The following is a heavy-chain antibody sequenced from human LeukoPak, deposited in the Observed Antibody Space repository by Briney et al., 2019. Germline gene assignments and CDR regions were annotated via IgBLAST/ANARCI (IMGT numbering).Heavy chain of an antibody. V-gene: IGHV3-48*03. Sequence: GGSLRLSCAASGFTFSSYEMNWVRQAPGKGLEWVSYISSSGSTIYYADSVKGRFTISRDNAKNSLYLQMNSLRAEDTAVYYCARCRSEFDAFDVWGQGTMVTVSS. CDR2: ISSSGSTI. CDR3: ARCRSEFDAFDV. D-gene: IGHD3-10*01. CDR1: GFTFSSYE. J-gene: IGHJ3*01.